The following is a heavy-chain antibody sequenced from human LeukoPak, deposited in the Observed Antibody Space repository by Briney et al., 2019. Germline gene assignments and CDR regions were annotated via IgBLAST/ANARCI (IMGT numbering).Heavy chain of an antibody. CDR1: GGSISSGDYY. V-gene: IGHV4-30-4*08. CDR3: AREEALWFGELYYYYYYMDV. CDR2: IYYSGST. Sequence: PSETLSLTCTVSGGSISSGDYYWSWIRQPPGKGLEWIGYIYYSGSTYYNPSLKSRVTISIDTSKNQFSLKLSSVTAADTAVYYCAREEALWFGELYYYYYYMDVWGKGTTVTVSS. J-gene: IGHJ6*03. D-gene: IGHD3-10*01.